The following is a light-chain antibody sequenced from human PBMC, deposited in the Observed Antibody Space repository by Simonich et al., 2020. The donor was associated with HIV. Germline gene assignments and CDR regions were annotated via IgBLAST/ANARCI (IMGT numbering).Light chain of an antibody. V-gene: IGKV1-33*01. CDR2: AAS. Sequence: DIQMTQSPSSLSASVGDRVTITCRANQGISSYLNWYQQKPGKAPKLLIYAASRLQSGVPSRFSGSGSGTDFTFTISSLQPEDIATYYCQQYDNLPPKLTFGGGTKVEIK. J-gene: IGKJ4*01. CDR1: QGISSY. CDR3: QQYDNLPPKLT.